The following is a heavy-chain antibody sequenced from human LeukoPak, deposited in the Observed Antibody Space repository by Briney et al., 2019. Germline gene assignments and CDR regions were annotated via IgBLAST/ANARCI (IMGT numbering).Heavy chain of an antibody. V-gene: IGHV4-59*08. Sequence: SETLSLTCTVSGGSISSYYWSWIRQPPGKGLEWIGYIYYSGSTNYNPSLKSRVTISVDTSKNQFSLKLSSVTAADTAVYYCTRLGRSPNWFDPWGQGTLVTVSS. CDR2: IYYSGST. J-gene: IGHJ5*02. CDR3: TRLGRSPNWFDP. CDR1: GGSISSYY.